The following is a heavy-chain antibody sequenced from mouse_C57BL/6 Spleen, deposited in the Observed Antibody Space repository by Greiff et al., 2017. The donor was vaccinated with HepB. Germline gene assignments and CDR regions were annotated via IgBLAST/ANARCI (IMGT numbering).Heavy chain of an antibody. V-gene: IGHV5-17*01. CDR3: ANYYGRAMDY. J-gene: IGHJ4*01. Sequence: EVKLLESGGGLVKPGGSLKLSCAASGFTFSDYGMHWVRQAPEKGLEWVAYISSGSSTIYYADTVKGRFTISRDNAKNTLFLQMTSLRSEDTAMYYCANYYGRAMDYWGQGTSVTVSS. CDR1: GFTFSDYG. D-gene: IGHD1-1*01. CDR2: ISSGSSTI.